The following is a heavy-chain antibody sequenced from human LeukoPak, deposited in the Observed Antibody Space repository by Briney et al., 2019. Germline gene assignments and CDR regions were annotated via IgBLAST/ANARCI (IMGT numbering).Heavy chain of an antibody. CDR2: ISSSSSTI. V-gene: IGHV3-48*04. D-gene: IGHD2-2*01. CDR3: ARGGRYCSSTSCPS. J-gene: IGHJ5*02. Sequence: GGSLRLSCAASGFTFSSYSMNWVRQAPGKGLEWVSYISSSSSTIYYADSVKGRFTISRDNAKNSLYLQMNSLRAEDTAVYYCARGGRYCSSTSCPSWGQGTLVTVSS. CDR1: GFTFSSYS.